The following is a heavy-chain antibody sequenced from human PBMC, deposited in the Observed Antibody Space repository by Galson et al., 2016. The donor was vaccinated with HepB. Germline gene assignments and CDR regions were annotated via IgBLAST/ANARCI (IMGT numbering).Heavy chain of an antibody. V-gene: IGHV3-9*01. CDR2: VGWNSGSV. CDR3: AKAKGPFIVLVPTALDY. Sequence: SLRLSCAASGFTFNDYAKHWVRQAPGKGLEWVSGVGWNSGSVDYADSVKGRFTISRDNAKNSLFLQMDSLRAEDTALYYCAKAKGPFIVLVPTALDYWGQGTLVTVSS. J-gene: IGHJ4*02. D-gene: IGHD2-2*01. CDR1: GFTFNDYA.